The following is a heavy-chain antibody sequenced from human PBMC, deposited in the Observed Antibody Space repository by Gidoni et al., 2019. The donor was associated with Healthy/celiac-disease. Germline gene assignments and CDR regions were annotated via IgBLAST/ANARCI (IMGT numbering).Heavy chain of an antibody. Sequence: QMQLVQSGPEVKKPGTSVKVSCKASGFTFTSSAVQWVRQARGQRLEWKGWIVVGSGNTNYAQKFQERVTITRDMSTSTAYMELSSLRSEDTAVYYCAADSLPDAFDIWGQGTMVTVSS. J-gene: IGHJ3*02. V-gene: IGHV1-58*01. CDR3: AADSLPDAFDI. CDR2: IVVGSGNT. CDR1: GFTFTSSA.